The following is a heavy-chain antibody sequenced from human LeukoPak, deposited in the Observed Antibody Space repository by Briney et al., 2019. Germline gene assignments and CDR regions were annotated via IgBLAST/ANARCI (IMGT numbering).Heavy chain of an antibody. J-gene: IGHJ3*02. CDR1: GGSISSSTYY. Sequence: RTSETLSLTWTVSGGSISSSTYYWGWLRHPPGKGLEWIASIFYSGRTYYNPSLKGRVTISVHMSKNQFSLEVSSVTAADTAVYYCARLPAATDIWGQGTMVTVSS. CDR3: ARLPAATDI. CDR2: IFYSGRT. V-gene: IGHV4-39*01.